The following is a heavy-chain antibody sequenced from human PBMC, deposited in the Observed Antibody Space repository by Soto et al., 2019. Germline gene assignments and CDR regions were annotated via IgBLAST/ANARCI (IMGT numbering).Heavy chain of an antibody. Sequence: SETLSLTCAVSGGSFSGYYWSWIRQPPGKGLEWIGEINHSGSTNYNPSLKSRVTISVDTSKNQFSLKLSSVTAADTAVYYCARKRLRLIGFDYWGQGTLVTVSS. J-gene: IGHJ4*02. CDR3: ARKRLRLIGFDY. CDR1: GGSFSGYY. D-gene: IGHD5-12*01. CDR2: INHSGST. V-gene: IGHV4-34*01.